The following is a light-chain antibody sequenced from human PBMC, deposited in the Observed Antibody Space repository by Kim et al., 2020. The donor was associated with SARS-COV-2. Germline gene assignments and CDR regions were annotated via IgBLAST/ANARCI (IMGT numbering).Light chain of an antibody. J-gene: IGKJ5*01. CDR3: QYNGDSPVT. V-gene: IGKV3-20*01. Sequence: EIVLTQSPATVSLSPGDRATLSCRASESVSSTYLACYQQKAGQAPRSLMYAASTRATGVPDRFGGSGSGADFTLTINSLEPEDFAVFSCQYNGDSPVTFGQGTRLEIK. CDR2: AAS. CDR1: ESVSSTY.